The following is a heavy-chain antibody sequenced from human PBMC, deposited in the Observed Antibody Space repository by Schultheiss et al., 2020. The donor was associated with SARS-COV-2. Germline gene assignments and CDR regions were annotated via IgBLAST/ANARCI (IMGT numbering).Heavy chain of an antibody. J-gene: IGHJ4*02. CDR1: GFTFSSYE. Sequence: GESLKISCAASGFTFSSYEMNWVRQAPGKGLEWVAVISHDGSNKYYADSVKGRFTISRDNSKNTLYLQMNSLRAEDTAVYYCAKDQPLWFGPYYFDYWGQGTLVTVSS. CDR3: AKDQPLWFGPYYFDY. D-gene: IGHD3-10*01. V-gene: IGHV3-30*04. CDR2: ISHDGSNK.